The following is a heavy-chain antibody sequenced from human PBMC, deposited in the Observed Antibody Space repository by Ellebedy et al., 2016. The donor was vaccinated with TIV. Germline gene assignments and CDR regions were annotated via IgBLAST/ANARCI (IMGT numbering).Heavy chain of an antibody. J-gene: IGHJ4*02. CDR3: ARDDRQWLAPSVDY. D-gene: IGHD6-19*01. Sequence: SETLSLXCTVSGYSISSGYYWGWIRQPPGKGLEWIGSIYHSGSTYYNPSLKSRVTISVDTSKNQFSLKLSSVTAADTAVYYCARDDRQWLAPSVDYWGQGTLVTVSS. V-gene: IGHV4-38-2*02. CDR2: IYHSGST. CDR1: GYSISSGYY.